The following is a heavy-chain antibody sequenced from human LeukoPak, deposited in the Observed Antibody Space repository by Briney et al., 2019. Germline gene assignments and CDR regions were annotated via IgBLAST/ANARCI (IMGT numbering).Heavy chain of an antibody. CDR2: FNHSGST. Sequence: SETLSLTCAVYGGSFSGYYWSWIRQPPGKGLEWIGEFNHSGSTNYNPSLKSRVTISVDTSKNQFSLKLSSVTAADTAVYYCARGLTGRPQAPRRYYYYYYYYMDVWGKGTTVTVSS. CDR3: ARGLTGRPQAPRRYYYYYYYYMDV. J-gene: IGHJ6*03. D-gene: IGHD3-9*01. V-gene: IGHV4-34*01. CDR1: GGSFSGYY.